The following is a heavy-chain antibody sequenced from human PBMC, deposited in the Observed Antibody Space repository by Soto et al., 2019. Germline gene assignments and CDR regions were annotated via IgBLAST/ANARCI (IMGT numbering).Heavy chain of an antibody. V-gene: IGHV4-30-4*01. J-gene: IGHJ5*02. CDR2: IYYSGNT. CDR1: GGSISSGDYY. D-gene: IGHD2-2*01. Sequence: PSETLSLTCTVSGGSISSGDYYWSWIRQPPGKGLEWIGYIYYSGNTYYGPSLKSRVTISVDTSKNQFSLKLSSVTAADTAVYYCARERPDGTRLDPWGQGTLVT. CDR3: ARERPDGTRLDP.